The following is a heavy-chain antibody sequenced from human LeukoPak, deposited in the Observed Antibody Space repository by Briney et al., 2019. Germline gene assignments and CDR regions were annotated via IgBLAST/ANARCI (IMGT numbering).Heavy chain of an antibody. Sequence: GASVKVSCKASGYTFTSYGINWVRQAPGQGLEWMGWISTYNGDTNYAQKLQDRVTMTTDTSTSTAYMELRSLRSDDTAVYYCARGSSYGFSMGYWGQGTLVTVSP. D-gene: IGHD5-18*01. J-gene: IGHJ4*02. CDR3: ARGSSYGFSMGY. CDR1: GYTFTSYG. CDR2: ISTYNGDT. V-gene: IGHV1-18*01.